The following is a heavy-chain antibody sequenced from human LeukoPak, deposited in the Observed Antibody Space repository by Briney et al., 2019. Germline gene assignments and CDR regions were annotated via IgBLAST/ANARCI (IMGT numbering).Heavy chain of an antibody. V-gene: IGHV1-69*01. D-gene: IGHD6-6*01. J-gene: IGHJ5*02. CDR1: GGTFSSYA. CDR3: ARQGEQYSSSSWFDP. Sequence: GASVKVSCKASGGTFSSYAISWGRQAPGQGLEWMGGIIPIFGTANYAQKFQGRVTITADESTSTAYMELSSLRSEDTAVYYCARQGEQYSSSSWFDPWGQGTLVTVSS. CDR2: IIPIFGTA.